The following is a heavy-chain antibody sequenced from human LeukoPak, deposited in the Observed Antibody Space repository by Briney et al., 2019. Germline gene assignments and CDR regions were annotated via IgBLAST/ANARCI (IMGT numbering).Heavy chain of an antibody. Sequence: GGSLRLSCAVSGFTFSSYWMHWVRQAPGKGLVWVSRIDRDGSRINYADSVKGRFTISRDNGKNTLFLQMNSLRAEDAAVYYCVRGNDYGGPHYWGQGTLVTVSS. V-gene: IGHV3-74*01. D-gene: IGHD4-23*01. CDR2: IDRDGSRI. J-gene: IGHJ4*02. CDR1: GFTFSSYW. CDR3: VRGNDYGGPHY.